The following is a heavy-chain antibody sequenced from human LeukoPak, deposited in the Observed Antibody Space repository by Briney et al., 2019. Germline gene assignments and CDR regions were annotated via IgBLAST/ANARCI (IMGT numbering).Heavy chain of an antibody. CDR3: ARDQGGSSSNRFDY. J-gene: IGHJ4*02. CDR1: GFTFSSYS. Sequence: PEGSLRLSCAASGFTFSSYSMNWVRQAPGKGLEWVSYISSSSSTIYYADSVKGRFTISRDNAKNSLYLQMNSLRDEDTAVYYCARDQGGSSSNRFDYWGQGTLVTVSS. V-gene: IGHV3-48*02. CDR2: ISSSSSTI. D-gene: IGHD6-13*01.